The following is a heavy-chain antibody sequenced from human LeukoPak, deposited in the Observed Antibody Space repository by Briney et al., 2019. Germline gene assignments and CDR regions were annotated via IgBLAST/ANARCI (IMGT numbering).Heavy chain of an antibody. CDR3: ARDGSEFGGVFYYFDY. V-gene: IGHV3-48*02. J-gene: IGHJ4*02. CDR2: ISSSGSTI. Sequence: PGGSLRLSCAASGFTLSGNSMNWLRQAPGKGLEWVSYISSSGSTIYYADSVKGRFTISRDNAKNSLYLQMNSLRDEDTAVYYCARDGSEFGGVFYYFDYWGQGTLVTVSS. D-gene: IGHD3-16*01. CDR1: GFTLSGNS.